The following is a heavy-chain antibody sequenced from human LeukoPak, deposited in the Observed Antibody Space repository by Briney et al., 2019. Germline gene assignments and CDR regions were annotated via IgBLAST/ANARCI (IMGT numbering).Heavy chain of an antibody. V-gene: IGHV3-23*01. J-gene: IGHJ4*02. CDR3: AKGGIVGATTGGDIDY. CDR2: ISGSGGST. D-gene: IGHD1-26*01. Sequence: GSLRLSSAASGFTFSSYAMSWVRQAPGKGLEWVSAISGSGGSTYYADSVKGRFTISRDNSKNTLYLQMNSLRAEDTAVYYCAKGGIVGATTGGDIDYWGQGTLVTVSS. CDR1: GFTFSSYA.